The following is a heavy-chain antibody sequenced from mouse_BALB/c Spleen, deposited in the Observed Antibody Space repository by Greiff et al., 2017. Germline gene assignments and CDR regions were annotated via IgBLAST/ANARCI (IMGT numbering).Heavy chain of an antibody. CDR2: IDPANGNT. CDR3: ARDYGSSAMDY. J-gene: IGHJ4*01. Sequence: EVKLMESGAELVKPGASVKLSCTASGFNIKDTYMHWVKQRPEQGLEWIGRIDPANGNTKYDPKFQGKATITADTSSNTAYLQLSSLTSEDTAVYYCARDYGSSAMDYWGQGTSVTVSS. D-gene: IGHD1-1*01. V-gene: IGHV14-3*02. CDR1: GFNIKDTY.